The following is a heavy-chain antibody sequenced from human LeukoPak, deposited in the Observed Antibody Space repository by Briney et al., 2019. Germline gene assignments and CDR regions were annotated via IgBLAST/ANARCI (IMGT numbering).Heavy chain of an antibody. D-gene: IGHD3-3*01. J-gene: IGHJ6*03. CDR1: GYTFTSYD. CDR2: MNPNSGNT. CDR3: ARSPRERYDFWSGLFYYYYMDV. V-gene: IGHV1-8*01. Sequence: GASVKVSCKASGYTFTSYDINWVRQATGQGLEWMGWMNPNSGNTGYAQKFQGRVTMTRNTSISTAYMELCSLRSDDTAVYYCARSPRERYDFWSGLFYYYYMDVWGKGTTVTVSS.